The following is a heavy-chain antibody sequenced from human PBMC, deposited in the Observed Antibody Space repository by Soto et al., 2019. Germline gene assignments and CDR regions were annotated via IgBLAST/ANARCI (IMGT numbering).Heavy chain of an antibody. V-gene: IGHV1-18*01. CDR2: ISAYNGNT. CDR1: GYTFTSYG. CDR3: ARAHELITIFGVPYGMDV. Sequence: GASVKVSCKASGYTFTSYGISWVRQAPGQGLEWMGWISAYNGNTNYAQKLQGRVTMTTDTSTSTAYMELRSLRSDDTAVYYCARAHELITIFGVPYGMDVWGQGTTVTVSS. J-gene: IGHJ6*02. D-gene: IGHD3-3*01.